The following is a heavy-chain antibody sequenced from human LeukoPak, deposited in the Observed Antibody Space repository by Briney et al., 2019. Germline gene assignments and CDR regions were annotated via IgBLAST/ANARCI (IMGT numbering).Heavy chain of an antibody. Sequence: ASVKVSCKTSGYTFTDYYMHWVRQAPGQGLEWMGWMNPNTGNTGYAQKFQGRVTMTRDTSISTAYMELSSLRSDDTAVYYCARKFLGSRGYYFDYWGQGTLVTVSS. CDR1: GYTFTDYY. D-gene: IGHD3-10*01. V-gene: IGHV1-8*02. J-gene: IGHJ4*02. CDR3: ARKFLGSRGYYFDY. CDR2: MNPNTGNT.